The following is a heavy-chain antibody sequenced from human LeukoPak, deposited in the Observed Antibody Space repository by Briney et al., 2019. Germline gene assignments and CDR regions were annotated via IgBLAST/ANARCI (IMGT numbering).Heavy chain of an antibody. CDR3: ARGVPPYSSSWGYFQH. CDR1: GGSISSSSYY. Sequence: SETLSLTCTVSGGSISSSSYYWGWIRQPPGKGLEWIGEIYHSGSTNYNPSLKSRVTISVDKSKNQFSLKLSSVTAADTAVYYCARGVPPYSSSWGYFQHWGQGTLVTVSS. V-gene: IGHV4-39*07. CDR2: IYHSGST. J-gene: IGHJ1*01. D-gene: IGHD6-13*01.